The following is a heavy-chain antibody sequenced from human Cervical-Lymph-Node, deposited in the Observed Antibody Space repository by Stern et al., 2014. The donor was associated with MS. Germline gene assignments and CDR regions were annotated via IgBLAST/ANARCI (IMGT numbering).Heavy chain of an antibody. J-gene: IGHJ4*02. Sequence: VQLVQSGAEVKKPGSSVEVSCKVSGASFSTNAISWVRQAPGKGLEWMGAIVSIFDKANYAQRFRGGVTITADESTSTAYLDLSSLRSGDTAVYFCTREHHGGNFASWGQGTLVTVSS. V-gene: IGHV1-69*01. CDR2: IVSIFDKA. D-gene: IGHD4-23*01. CDR3: TREHHGGNFAS. CDR1: GASFSTNA.